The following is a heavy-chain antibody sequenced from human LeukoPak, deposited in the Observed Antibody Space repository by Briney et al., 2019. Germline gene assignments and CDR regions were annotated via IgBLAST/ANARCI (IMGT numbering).Heavy chain of an antibody. Sequence: GASVKVSCKASGYTFTGYYMHWVRQAPGQGLEWIGWINPNSGGTNYAQKLQGRVTMTRDTSISTAYMELGRLRSDDTAVYYCARISLPSWKLGYFDYWGQGTLVTVSS. D-gene: IGHD2-2*01. J-gene: IGHJ4*02. CDR1: GYTFTGYY. CDR2: INPNSGGT. V-gene: IGHV1-2*02. CDR3: ARISLPSWKLGYFDY.